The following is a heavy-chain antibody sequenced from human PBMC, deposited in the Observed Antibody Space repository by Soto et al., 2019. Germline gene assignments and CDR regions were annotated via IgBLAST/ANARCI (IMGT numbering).Heavy chain of an antibody. D-gene: IGHD2-15*01. J-gene: IGHJ5*01. V-gene: IGHV1-3*01. CDR3: ARDWGTGYCSGGSCYLNWFDP. CDR2: INAGNGNT. CDR1: GYTFTSYA. Sequence: GASVKVSCKASGYTFTSYAMHWVRQAPGQRLEWMGWINAGNGNTKYSQKFQGRVTITRDTSAGTAYMELSSLRSEDTAVYYCARDWGTGYCSGGSCYLNWFDPWGQGTMVTVSS.